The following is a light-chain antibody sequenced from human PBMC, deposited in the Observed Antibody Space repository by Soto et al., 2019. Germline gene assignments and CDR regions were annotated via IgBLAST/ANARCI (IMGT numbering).Light chain of an antibody. Sequence: AIKVTRSPSSLSSSLGDRVTVSCLTSQGFGSPLAWYKQTQGKPPRLLIYDGSTLQSGVQKRFSGSGSETNFTITISSMQTEDLETYYCKIFYDYHNYFGTGHKVDIK. J-gene: IGKJ3*01. CDR2: DGS. CDR1: QGFGSP. CDR3: KIFYDYHNY. V-gene: IGKV1D-13*01.